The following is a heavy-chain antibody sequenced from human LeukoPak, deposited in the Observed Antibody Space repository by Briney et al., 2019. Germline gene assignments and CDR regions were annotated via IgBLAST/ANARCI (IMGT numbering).Heavy chain of an antibody. CDR2: INAGNGNT. V-gene: IGHV1-3*01. D-gene: IGHD3-3*01. J-gene: IGHJ3*02. Sequence: ASVKISCKTSGYTFTSYAIQWVRQAPGQRPEWMGWINAGNGNTKYSERLQGRVTITRDTSASTVYMELRTLRSEDTAVYYCAREHDFWSPYAFDIWGQGTMVTVSS. CDR3: AREHDFWSPYAFDI. CDR1: GYTFTSYA.